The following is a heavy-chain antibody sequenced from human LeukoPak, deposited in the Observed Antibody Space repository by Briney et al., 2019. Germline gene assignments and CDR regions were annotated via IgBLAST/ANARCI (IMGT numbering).Heavy chain of an antibody. CDR2: ISSSSSYI. D-gene: IGHD6-13*01. CDR1: GFTFSSYS. J-gene: IGHJ5*02. CDR3: ARSSSSRVDWFDP. V-gene: IGHV3-21*01. Sequence: GGSLRLSCAASGFTFSSYSMNWVRQAPGKGLEWVSSISSSSSYIYYADSVKGRFTISRDNAENSLYLQMNSLRAEDSAVYYCARSSSSRVDWFDPWGQGTLVTVSS.